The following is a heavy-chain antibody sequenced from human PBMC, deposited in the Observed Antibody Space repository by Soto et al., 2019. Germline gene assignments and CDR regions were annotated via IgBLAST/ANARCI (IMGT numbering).Heavy chain of an antibody. Sequence: SETLSLTCTVSGGSISSSSYYWGWVRQPPGKGLEWIGSIYYSGSTYYNPSLKSRVTISVDTSKNQFSLKLSSVTAADTAVYYCARTLPYYDILTGLHDYCGQGTLVTVAS. CDR3: ARTLPYYDILTGLHDY. V-gene: IGHV4-39*01. J-gene: IGHJ4*02. CDR2: IYYSGST. D-gene: IGHD3-9*01. CDR1: GGSISSSSYY.